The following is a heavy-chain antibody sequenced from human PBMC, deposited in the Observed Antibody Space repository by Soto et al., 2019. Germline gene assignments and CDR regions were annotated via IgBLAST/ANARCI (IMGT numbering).Heavy chain of an antibody. CDR1: GFTFSIYS. J-gene: IGHJ3*02. CDR3: DSSGLGHAFDI. D-gene: IGHD3-22*01. V-gene: IGHV3-48*01. Sequence: GGSLRLSCAASGFTFSIYSMNWVRQAPGKGLEWVSYIMPGSSHIFYADSVKGRFTISRDNAKNSLYLQMNSLRAEDTALYYYDSSGLGHAFDIWGQGTMVTVSS. CDR2: IMPGSSHI.